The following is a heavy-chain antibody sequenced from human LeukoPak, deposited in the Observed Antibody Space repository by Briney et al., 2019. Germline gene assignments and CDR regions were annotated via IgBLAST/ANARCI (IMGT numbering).Heavy chain of an antibody. V-gene: IGHV1-18*01. Sequence: ASVKVSCMASGYTFTSYGISWVRQAPGQGLEWMGWISAYNGNTNYAQKLQGRVTMTTDTSTSTAYMELRGLRSDDTAVYYCARDRFLGGMAFQHWGQGTLVSVSS. CDR2: ISAYNGNT. J-gene: IGHJ1*01. CDR1: GYTFTSYG. D-gene: IGHD2-15*01. CDR3: ARDRFLGGMAFQH.